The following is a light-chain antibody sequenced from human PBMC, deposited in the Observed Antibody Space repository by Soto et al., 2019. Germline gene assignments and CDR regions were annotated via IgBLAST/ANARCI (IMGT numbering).Light chain of an antibody. CDR2: DAF. J-gene: IGKJ4*01. CDR1: QNVKSR. CDR3: RQQHACPHP. Sequence: EKVMTQAPATLSVSPGERATLSCRASQNVKSRLAWYQQRPGQAPRLLIYDAFTRATGIPARFSGSQSGTEFTLTSSSLQSEDFSVYYCRQQHACPHPFGAGPKV. V-gene: IGKV3-15*01.